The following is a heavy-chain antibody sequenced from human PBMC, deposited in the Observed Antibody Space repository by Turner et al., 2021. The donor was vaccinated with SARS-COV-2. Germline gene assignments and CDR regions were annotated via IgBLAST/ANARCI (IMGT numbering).Heavy chain of an antibody. CDR2: ISGAGGIP. CDR1: EFPFGTYA. CDR3: AKGLGEYVFYVMDF. D-gene: IGHD3-10*02. Sequence: EVLLLESGGDLVQLGGSLRFSCAAPEFPFGTYARNGVPQTPGKGLDWVAAISGAGGIPYYADSVEGRFTIFRDKSEYTLFLQMNSLGVEDTAVYYCAKGLGEYVFYVMDFGGQGTTFTVSS. J-gene: IGHJ6*02. V-gene: IGHV3-23*01.